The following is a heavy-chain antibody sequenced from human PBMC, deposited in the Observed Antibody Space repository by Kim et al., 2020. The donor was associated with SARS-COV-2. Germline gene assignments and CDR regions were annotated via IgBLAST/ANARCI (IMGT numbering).Heavy chain of an antibody. CDR2: INHSGST. V-gene: IGHV4-34*01. Sequence: SETLSLTCAVYGGSFSGYYWSWIRQPPGKGLEWIGEINHSGSTNYNPSLKSRVTISVDTSKNQFSLKLSSVTAADTAVYYCASGRGWYFVYWGQGTLVTVSS. CDR3: ASGRGWYFVY. J-gene: IGHJ4*02. D-gene: IGHD6-19*01. CDR1: GGSFSGYY.